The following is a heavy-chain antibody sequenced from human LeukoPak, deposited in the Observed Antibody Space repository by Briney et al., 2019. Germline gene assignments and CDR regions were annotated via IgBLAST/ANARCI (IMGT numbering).Heavy chain of an antibody. V-gene: IGHV4-61*01. J-gene: IGHJ5*02. Sequence: SETLSLPCTVSVGSVSSNSYYWSWIRQPPGKGLEWIGYIHYSGSTNYNPSLKSRVTISIPTSKNQFSLKLSSVTAADTAVYYCARDFNYYGSGSFWFDPRGQGTLVTVPS. CDR3: ARDFNYYGSGSFWFDP. CDR2: IHYSGST. D-gene: IGHD3-10*01. CDR1: VGSVSSNSYY.